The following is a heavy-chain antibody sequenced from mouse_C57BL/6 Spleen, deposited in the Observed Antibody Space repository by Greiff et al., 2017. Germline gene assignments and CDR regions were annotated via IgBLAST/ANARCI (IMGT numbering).Heavy chain of an antibody. J-gene: IGHJ2*01. CDR1: GYTLTDYY. Sequence: VQLQQSGPELVKPGASVKISCKASGYTLTDYYMNWVKQSHGKSLEWIGDINPNNGGTSYNQKFKGKATLTVDKSSSTAYMELRSLTSEDSAVYYCASRGDWDYFDYWGQGTTLTVSS. CDR2: INPNNGGT. V-gene: IGHV1-26*01. CDR3: ASRGDWDYFDY. D-gene: IGHD4-1*01.